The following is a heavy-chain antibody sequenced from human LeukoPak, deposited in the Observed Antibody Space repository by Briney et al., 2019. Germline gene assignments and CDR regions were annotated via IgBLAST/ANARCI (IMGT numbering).Heavy chain of an antibody. CDR1: GGTFSSYA. CDR2: IIPILGIA. V-gene: IGHV1-69*04. Sequence: ASVKVSCKASGGTFSSYAISWVRQAPGQGLEWMGRIIPILGIANYAQKFQGRVTITADKSTSTAYMELSSLRSEDTAVYYCATKGGSYYSGGSCYDYWGQGTLVTVSS. CDR3: ATKGGSYYSGGSCYDY. D-gene: IGHD2-15*01. J-gene: IGHJ4*02.